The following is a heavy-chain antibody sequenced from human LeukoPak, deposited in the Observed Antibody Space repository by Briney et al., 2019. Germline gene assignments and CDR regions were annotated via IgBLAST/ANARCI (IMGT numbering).Heavy chain of an antibody. CDR2: IQYDGISK. CDR3: VEEAGSVAGRFDH. CDR1: GLIFSNYG. D-gene: IGHD6-19*01. Sequence: GGSLRLSCAASGLIFSNYGMHWVRQAPGKGLEWVTFIQYDGISKYCADSVKGRFTISRDNSKNTLYLQMNSLRPEDTTVYYCVEEAGSVAGRFDHWGQGNMVTVSS. V-gene: IGHV3-30*02. J-gene: IGHJ4*02.